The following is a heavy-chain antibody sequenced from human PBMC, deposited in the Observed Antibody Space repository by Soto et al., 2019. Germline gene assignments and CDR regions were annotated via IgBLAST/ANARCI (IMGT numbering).Heavy chain of an antibody. V-gene: IGHV4-31*03. Sequence: QVQLQESGPGLVKPAQTLSLTCTVSGCSISSVGYYCSWIRQHPGKGLEWIGYIYYSGSTYYNPSLTSRVNISVDTPKNQFSLKLSSVTAADTAVYYCARSVFPWGQGTLVTVSS. CDR2: IYYSGST. CDR3: ARSVFP. J-gene: IGHJ5*02. CDR1: GCSISSVGYY.